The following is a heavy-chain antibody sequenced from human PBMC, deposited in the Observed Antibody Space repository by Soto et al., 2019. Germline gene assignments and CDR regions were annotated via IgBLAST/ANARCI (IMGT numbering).Heavy chain of an antibody. CDR1: GYTFTNHG. V-gene: IGHV1-18*01. J-gene: IGHJ4*02. D-gene: IGHD6-13*01. Sequence: QVQLVQSGAEVKNPGASVKVSCKASGYTFTNHGISWVRQAPGQGLEWMGWISGNDGNTKYAQKLQGRVTMTIDKXTTTAYMELRSLRSDDTAVYYCARRWESSSWYLDYWGQGTLVTVS. CDR2: ISGNDGNT. CDR3: ARRWESSSWYLDY.